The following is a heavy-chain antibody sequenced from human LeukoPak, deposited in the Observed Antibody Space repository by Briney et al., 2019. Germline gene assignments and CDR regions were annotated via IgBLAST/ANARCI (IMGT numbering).Heavy chain of an antibody. CDR2: IIPIFGTA. CDR3: ARVGYYDSSGYYSNFDY. CDR1: GGTFSSYA. D-gene: IGHD3-22*01. Sequence: SVKVSCKASGGTFSSYAISWVRQAPGQGLEWMGGIIPIFGTANYAQKFQGRVTITADESTSTAYMELSSLRSEDTAVYYCARVGYYDSSGYYSNFDYWGQGTLVTVSS. J-gene: IGHJ4*02. V-gene: IGHV1-69*13.